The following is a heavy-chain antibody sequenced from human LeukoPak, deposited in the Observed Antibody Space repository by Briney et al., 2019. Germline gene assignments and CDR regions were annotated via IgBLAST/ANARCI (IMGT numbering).Heavy chain of an antibody. CDR2: ITGSII. J-gene: IGHJ4*02. D-gene: IGHD3-9*01. Sequence: GGSLRLSCAASGFTFNNYNMNWVRQAPGKGLEWVSYITGSIISYADSVKGRFTISRDNSKNTLYLQMNSLRAEDTAVYYCARLLRYFDWLLSTAFDYWGQGTLVTVSS. CDR1: GFTFNNYN. CDR3: ARLLRYFDWLLSTAFDY. V-gene: IGHV3-48*01.